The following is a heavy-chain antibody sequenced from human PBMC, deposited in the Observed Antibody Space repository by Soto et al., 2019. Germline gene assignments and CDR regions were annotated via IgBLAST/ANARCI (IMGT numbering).Heavy chain of an antibody. Sequence: EVQLVESGGGLVQPGGSLRLSCAVSGFTFSDYWMSWVRQAPGKGLEWVANIKQDGNEKYYVDSVKGRFTISRDNAKNSLYLQMNSLRAEDTAGYYGARGLGSSGWYSPGDAFDIWGQGTMVTVSS. CDR2: IKQDGNEK. V-gene: IGHV3-7*01. CDR1: GFTFSDYW. CDR3: ARGLGSSGWYSPGDAFDI. D-gene: IGHD6-19*01. J-gene: IGHJ3*02.